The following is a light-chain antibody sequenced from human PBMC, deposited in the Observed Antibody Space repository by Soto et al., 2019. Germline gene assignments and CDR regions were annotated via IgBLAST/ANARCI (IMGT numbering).Light chain of an antibody. CDR2: DAS. CDR1: QSVSSY. Sequence: EIVLAQSPATLSLSPGERATLSCRASQSVSSYLAWYPQKPGQTPRLLIYDASNRATGIPARFSGSGSGTDFTFNISSLEPEDLAVYYCQQRSSWPRTLRQGTNLEI. J-gene: IGKJ2*01. CDR3: QQRSSWPRT. V-gene: IGKV3-11*01.